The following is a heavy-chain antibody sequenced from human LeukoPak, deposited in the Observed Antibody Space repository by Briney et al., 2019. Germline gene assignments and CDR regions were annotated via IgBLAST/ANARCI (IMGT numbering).Heavy chain of an antibody. D-gene: IGHD6-13*01. V-gene: IGHV3-30*09. Sequence: PGGSLRLSCAASGFTFSSNYMNWVRQAPGKGLEWVAVILYDGSNEYYADSVKGRFVISRDTSQNTLHLQMNSLRADDTAVYYCARAQHRGWGFDYWGPGTLVTVSS. CDR3: ARAQHRGWGFDY. CDR2: ILYDGSNE. J-gene: IGHJ4*02. CDR1: GFTFSSNY.